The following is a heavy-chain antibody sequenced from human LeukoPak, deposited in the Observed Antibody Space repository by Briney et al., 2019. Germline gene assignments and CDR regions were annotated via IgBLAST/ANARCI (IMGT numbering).Heavy chain of an antibody. Sequence: GASVKVSCKASGSTFTDYYMHWVRQAPGQGLEWMGWINPNSGGTNFAQKFQGRVTMTEDTSTDTAYMELSSLRSEDTAVYYCATGLQQWLGYAFDIWGQGTMVTVSS. J-gene: IGHJ3*02. V-gene: IGHV1-2*02. CDR3: ATGLQQWLGYAFDI. CDR1: GSTFTDYY. D-gene: IGHD6-19*01. CDR2: INPNSGGT.